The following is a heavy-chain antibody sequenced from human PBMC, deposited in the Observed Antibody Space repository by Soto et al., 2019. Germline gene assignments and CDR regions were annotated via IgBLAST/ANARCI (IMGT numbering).Heavy chain of an antibody. V-gene: IGHV3-30-3*01. CDR1: GFTFSSYA. D-gene: IGHD6-19*01. CDR2: ISYDGSNK. Sequence: WGSLRLSCSASGFTFSSYAMHWFRQAPGKGLEWVAVISYDGSNKYYADSVKGRFTITRDNSKKALYLQMNSLRAEDTAVYYCARPARIAVAGTNSWFCPWGQGTLVTVSS. CDR3: ARPARIAVAGTNSWFCP. J-gene: IGHJ5*02.